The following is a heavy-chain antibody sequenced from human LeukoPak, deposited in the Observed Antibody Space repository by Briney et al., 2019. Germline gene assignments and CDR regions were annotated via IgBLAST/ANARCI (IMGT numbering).Heavy chain of an antibody. Sequence: PGGSLRPSCAASGFTFDDYGMSWVRQAPGRGLEWVSVINWNGGSTGYADSVKGRFTISRDNAKNSLYLQMNSLRAEDTALYYCARVGPSSASMTPAYGMDVWGQGTTVTVSS. V-gene: IGHV3-20*04. D-gene: IGHD2/OR15-2a*01. CDR3: ARVGPSSASMTPAYGMDV. CDR1: GFTFDDYG. J-gene: IGHJ6*02. CDR2: INWNGGST.